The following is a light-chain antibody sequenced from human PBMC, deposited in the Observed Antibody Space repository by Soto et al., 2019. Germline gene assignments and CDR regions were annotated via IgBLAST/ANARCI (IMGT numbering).Light chain of an antibody. CDR3: QQYNNWPRT. V-gene: IGKV3-15*01. Sequence: EIVMTQSPATLSVSPGERATLSCRASQSVSSNLAWYQQKPDQAPRLLIYGASNRATGIPARFSGSGSGTEFTLTISSLQSEDFAVYYCQQYNNWPRTFGQGTKVEIK. CDR2: GAS. CDR1: QSVSSN. J-gene: IGKJ1*01.